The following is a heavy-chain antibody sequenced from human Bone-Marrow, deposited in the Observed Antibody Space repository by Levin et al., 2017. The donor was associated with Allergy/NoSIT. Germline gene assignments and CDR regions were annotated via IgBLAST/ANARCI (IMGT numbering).Heavy chain of an antibody. CDR3: AKDSFGTGWFPFDS. Sequence: GGSLRLSCATSGFTFISYAMSWVRQAPGKGLEWVSSVSGDGSQTKYADSVKGRFSISRDDSKKSVYLRMDSLRVEDSAVYFCAKDSFGTGWFPFDSWGQGTQVFVSS. J-gene: IGHJ4*02. D-gene: IGHD6-19*01. CDR2: VSGDGSQT. CDR1: GFTFISYA. V-gene: IGHV3-23*01.